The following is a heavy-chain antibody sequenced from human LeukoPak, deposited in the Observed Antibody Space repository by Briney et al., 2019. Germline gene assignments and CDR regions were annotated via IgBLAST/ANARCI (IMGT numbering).Heavy chain of an antibody. Sequence: PSETLSLTCTVSGGSISSYYWSWIRQPPGKGLEWIGYIYYSGSTNYNPSLKSRVTISVDTSKNQFSLRLSSVTAEDTAVYYCAKDKLRVRGVIIGLTRNYYMDVWGKGTTVTISS. V-gene: IGHV4-59*01. CDR1: GGSISSYY. CDR2: IYYSGST. D-gene: IGHD3-10*01. CDR3: AKDKLRVRGVIIGLTRNYYMDV. J-gene: IGHJ6*03.